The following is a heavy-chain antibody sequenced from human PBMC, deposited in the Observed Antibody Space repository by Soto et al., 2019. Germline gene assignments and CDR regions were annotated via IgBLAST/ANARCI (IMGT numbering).Heavy chain of an antibody. CDR3: ARDVDSGSRWGMDV. J-gene: IGHJ6*02. D-gene: IGHD6-13*01. CDR2: IIPILGIA. V-gene: IGHV1-69*08. CDR1: GGTFSSYT. Sequence: QVQLVQSGAEVKKPGSSVKVSCKASGGTFSSYTISWVRQAPGQGLEWMGRIIPILGIANYAQKFQGRVTMTADKSTSTAYMELSSLGSEDTAVYYCARDVDSGSRWGMDVWGQGTTVTVSS.